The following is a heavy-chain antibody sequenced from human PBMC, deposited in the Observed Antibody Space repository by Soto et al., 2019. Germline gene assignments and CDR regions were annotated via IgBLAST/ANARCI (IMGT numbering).Heavy chain of an antibody. CDR2: MNPNSGNT. V-gene: IGHV1-8*01. D-gene: IGHD6-13*01. CDR3: ARGTGIAAAYGN. Sequence: ASVKVSCKASGYTFTSYDINWVRQATGQGLEWMGWMNPNSGNTACAQKFQGRVTMTRNTSISTAYMELSSLRSEDTAVYYCARGTGIAAAYGNWGQGTLVTVSS. CDR1: GYTFTSYD. J-gene: IGHJ4*02.